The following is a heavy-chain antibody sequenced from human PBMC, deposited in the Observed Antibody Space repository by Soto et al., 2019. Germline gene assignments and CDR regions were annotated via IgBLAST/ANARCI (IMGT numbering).Heavy chain of an antibody. Sequence: QVQLVQSGAEVKNSGASVKVSCKASGYTFTSYGFSWVRQAPGQGLEWMGWISASNGNTNYAQKLQGRVTMTTDTSTGTAYMELRSLRSDDTATYYCARDSVRYCRDGVCYQGYHYFAMDVWGQGTTVTVS. J-gene: IGHJ6*02. V-gene: IGHV1-18*01. CDR1: GYTFTSYG. CDR2: ISASNGNT. CDR3: ARDSVRYCRDGVCYQGYHYFAMDV. D-gene: IGHD2-8*01.